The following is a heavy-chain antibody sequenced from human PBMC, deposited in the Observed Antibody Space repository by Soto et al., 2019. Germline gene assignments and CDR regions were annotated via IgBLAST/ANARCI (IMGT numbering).Heavy chain of an antibody. CDR3: VKGWYSSSPQSPSDY. D-gene: IGHD6-6*01. J-gene: IGHJ4*02. V-gene: IGHV3-23*01. Sequence: GGSLRLSCAASGFTFSSYAMSWVRQAPGKGLEWVSAISGSGGSTYYADSVKGRFTISRDNSKNTLYLQMNSLRAEDTAVYYCVKGWYSSSPQSPSDYWGQGTLVTVSS. CDR2: ISGSGGST. CDR1: GFTFSSYA.